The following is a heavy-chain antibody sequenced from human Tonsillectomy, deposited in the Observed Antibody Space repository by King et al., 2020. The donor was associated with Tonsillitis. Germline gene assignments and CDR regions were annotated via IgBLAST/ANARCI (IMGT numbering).Heavy chain of an antibody. CDR2: IGSDDSTK. J-gene: IGHJ3*02. D-gene: IGHD2-15*01. CDR1: TFAFSGYE. Sequence: VQLVESGGGLVQPGGSLRLSCAASTFAFSGYEMNWVRQAPGKGLEGISYIGSDDSTKPYPDPVKGRFTISRDKAKSSLFLQINSRRVEETAIYYCVGGGYCSGSLCYLYNAFDIWGQGTVVTVSS. CDR3: VGGGYCSGSLCYLYNAFDI. V-gene: IGHV3-48*03.